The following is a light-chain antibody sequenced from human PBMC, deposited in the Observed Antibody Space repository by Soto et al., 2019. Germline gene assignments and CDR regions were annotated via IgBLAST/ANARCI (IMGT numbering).Light chain of an antibody. J-gene: IGKJ1*01. CDR2: WAS. Sequence: DIVMTQSPDSLAVSLGERATINCKSSQSVLSTSKNKNFLAWYQQKPGQPPRLLIYWASTRESGVPDRFSGSGSGTDFTLTISSLQAEDGAVYYCQQYYTSWWTFGQGTKVEIK. CDR3: QQYYTSWWT. V-gene: IGKV4-1*01. CDR1: QSVLSTSKNKNF.